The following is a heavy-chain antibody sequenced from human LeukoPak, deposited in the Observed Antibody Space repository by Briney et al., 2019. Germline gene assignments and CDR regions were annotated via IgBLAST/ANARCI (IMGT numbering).Heavy chain of an antibody. CDR1: GYSFTSYW. V-gene: IGHV5-51*01. CDR2: IYPGDSDT. Sequence: GESLKISCKGSGYSFTSYWIGWVRQMPGKGLEWMGIIYPGDSDTRYSPSFQGQVTISADKSISTAYLQWSSLKASDTAMHYCARGGPIYSSSWQVGRDYWGQGTLVTVSS. D-gene: IGHD6-13*01. J-gene: IGHJ4*02. CDR3: ARGGPIYSSSWQVGRDY.